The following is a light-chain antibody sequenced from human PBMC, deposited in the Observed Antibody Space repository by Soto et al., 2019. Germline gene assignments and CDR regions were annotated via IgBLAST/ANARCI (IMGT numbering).Light chain of an antibody. V-gene: IGKV1-5*03. CDR3: PQYNSSPWT. Sequence: DIQMTQSPSTLSASVGERVTITCRASQSISSWLVWYQQKPGKAPKLLIYKASSLESGVPSRFSGSGSRPEFTLTIRSLHHDDFASYYRPQYNSSPWTFGQGTKVEIK. CDR1: QSISSW. CDR2: KAS. J-gene: IGKJ1*01.